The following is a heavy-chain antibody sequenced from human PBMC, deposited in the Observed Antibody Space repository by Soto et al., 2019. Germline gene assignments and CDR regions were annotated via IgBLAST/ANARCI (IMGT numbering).Heavy chain of an antibody. CDR1: RGTFGSYA. CDR3: ASANCSGGSCLFDY. D-gene: IGHD2-15*01. J-gene: IGHJ4*02. CDR2: IIPIFGTA. V-gene: IGHV1-69*13. Sequence: SVKVSCKASRGTFGSYAISWVRRAPGQGLEWMGGIIPIFGTANYAQKFQGRVTITADESTSTAYMELSSLRSEDTAVYYCASANCSGGSCLFDYWGQGTLVTVSS.